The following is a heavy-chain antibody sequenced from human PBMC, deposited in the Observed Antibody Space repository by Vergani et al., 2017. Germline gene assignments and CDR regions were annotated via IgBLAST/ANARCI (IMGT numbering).Heavy chain of an antibody. CDR2: IYHSGST. CDR3: ARRSLDTATWEGDY. CDR1: GGSISSSNW. V-gene: IGHV4-4*03. Sequence: QVQLQQWGAGLLKPPGTLSLTCAVSGGSISSSNWWSWVRQPPGKGLEWIGEIYHSGSTNYNPSLKSRVTISVDKSKNQFSLKLSSVTAADTAVYYCARRSLDTATWEGDYWGQGTLVTVSS. D-gene: IGHD5-18*01. J-gene: IGHJ4*02.